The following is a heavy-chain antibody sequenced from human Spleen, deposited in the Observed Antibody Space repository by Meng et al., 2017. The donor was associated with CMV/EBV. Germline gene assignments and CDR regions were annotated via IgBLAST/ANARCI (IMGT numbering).Heavy chain of an antibody. J-gene: IGHJ4*02. Sequence: GCGFTFGGYCRHWVSKAPGKGLEWVTFISYDGSNKYYADSVKGRFTISRDNSKNTLFLQMNSLRTEDTGVYYCARDDYSNYPVDCWGQGTLVTVSS. D-gene: IGHD4-11*01. CDR1: GFTFGGYC. V-gene: IGHV3-30*04. CDR3: ARDDYSNYPVDC. CDR2: ISYDGSNK.